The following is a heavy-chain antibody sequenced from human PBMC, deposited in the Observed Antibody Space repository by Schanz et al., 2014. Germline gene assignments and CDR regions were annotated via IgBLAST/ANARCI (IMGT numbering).Heavy chain of an antibody. J-gene: IGHJ4*02. Sequence: QVQLVQSGAEVKKPGASVKVSCKASGYTFSDYGVSWVRQAPGQGLEWVAWISPYNGNTAYAQNLKGRVRMTTDTSTATAYMELRSLTSDDTAVYYCARDRVYRFLKGENRFYFDYWGQGTLVIVSS. D-gene: IGHD3-3*01. V-gene: IGHV1-18*01. CDR1: GYTFSDYG. CDR3: ARDRVYRFLKGENRFYFDY. CDR2: ISPYNGNT.